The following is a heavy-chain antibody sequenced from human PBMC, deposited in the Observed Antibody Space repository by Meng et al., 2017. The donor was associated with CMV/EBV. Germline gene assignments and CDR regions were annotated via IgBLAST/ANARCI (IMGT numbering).Heavy chain of an antibody. CDR2: IYYSGST. D-gene: IGHD3-3*01. Sequence: QLCRLESGPALVTHSQTLSLTCTVSGGSIRSGDYYWSWIRQPPGKGLEWIGYIYYSGSTYYNPSLKSRVTISVDTSKNQFSLKLSSVTAADTAVYYCARDNRRGGVDYWGQGTLVTVSS. CDR1: GGSIRSGDYY. CDR3: ARDNRRGGVDY. V-gene: IGHV4-30-4*08. J-gene: IGHJ4*02.